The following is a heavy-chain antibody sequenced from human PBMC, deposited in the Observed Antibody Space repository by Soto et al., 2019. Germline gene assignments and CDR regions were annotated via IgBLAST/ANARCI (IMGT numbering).Heavy chain of an antibody. J-gene: IGHJ4*02. Sequence: PGGSLRLSCAASGFTFSNAWMTWVRQAPGKGLEWVGRIKTKSDGGTRDYAAPVKGRFTISRDDSKTTLHLQMNSLKTEDTAVYYCTTYYYDSSGFDYWGQGTQVTVSS. V-gene: IGHV3-15*07. CDR2: IKTKSDGGTR. CDR3: TTYYYDSSGFDY. CDR1: GFTFSNAW. D-gene: IGHD3-22*01.